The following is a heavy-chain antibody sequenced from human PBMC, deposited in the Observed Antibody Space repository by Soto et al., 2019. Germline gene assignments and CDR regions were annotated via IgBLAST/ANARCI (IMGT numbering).Heavy chain of an antibody. Sequence: EVQLVESGGGLVQPGGSLRLSCAASGFTLSSYDIHWVRQATGEGLAWVSGIGSGGDTHYADSVMGRFIISREDGKNSLYLQMNNLRVGDTAVYYCTRKTPPTGMEVWGQGATVTVSS. J-gene: IGHJ6*02. V-gene: IGHV3-13*01. CDR2: IGSGGDT. D-gene: IGHD3-9*01. CDR3: TRKTPPTGMEV. CDR1: GFTLSSYD.